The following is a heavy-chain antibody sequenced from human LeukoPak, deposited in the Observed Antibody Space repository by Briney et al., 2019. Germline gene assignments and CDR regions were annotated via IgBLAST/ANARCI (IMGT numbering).Heavy chain of an antibody. V-gene: IGHV3-7*01. CDR2: IKGAGSGS. CDR1: GFTFTTYW. Sequence: GGSLRLSCAASGFTFTTYWMSWVRQAPGKGLELVANIKGAGSGSYYADSVKGQFTLTRDNAKNSVNLQMNSLRAEDTAVYYCARDPPSHDGWAPDYWGQGTLVTVSS. J-gene: IGHJ4*02. D-gene: IGHD5-24*01. CDR3: ARDPPSHDGWAPDY.